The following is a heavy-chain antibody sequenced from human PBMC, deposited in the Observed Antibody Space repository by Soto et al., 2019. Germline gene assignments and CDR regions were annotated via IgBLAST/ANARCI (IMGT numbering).Heavy chain of an antibody. V-gene: IGHV3-74*01. Sequence: EVQLVESGGGLVQPGGSLRLSCAASGFTFNNFWMHWVRQVPGKGLVWISRINNDGSSRSYADSVKGRFTISRDNAKNTLFLQMSSLRVEDTAVYYCARGVADNTGSWCWGQGTLVTVSS. CDR2: INNDGSSR. D-gene: IGHD1-26*01. J-gene: IGHJ4*02. CDR3: ARGVADNTGSWC. CDR1: GFTFNNFW.